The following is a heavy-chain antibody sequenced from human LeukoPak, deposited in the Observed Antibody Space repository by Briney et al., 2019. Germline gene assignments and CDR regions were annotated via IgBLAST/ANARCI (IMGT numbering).Heavy chain of an antibody. J-gene: IGHJ4*02. V-gene: IGHV4-59*01. CDR3: ARGYSYDYYFDY. CDR2: IYYSGST. Sequence: PSETLSLTCTVSGGSISSYYWSWIRQPPGKGLEWIGYIYYSGSTNYNPSLKSRVTISVDTSKNQFSLKLSSVTAADTDVYYCARGYSYDYYFDYWGQGTLVTVSS. D-gene: IGHD5-18*01. CDR1: GGSISSYY.